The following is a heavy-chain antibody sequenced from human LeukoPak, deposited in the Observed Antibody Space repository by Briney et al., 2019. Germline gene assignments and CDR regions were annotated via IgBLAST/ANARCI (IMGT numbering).Heavy chain of an antibody. J-gene: IGHJ4*02. CDR2: IRSKAYGGTT. CDR1: GFTFGDYA. CDR3: TRSRRPSSLFGVVPYGDFDY. Sequence: PGGSLRLSCTASGFTFGDYAMSWVRQAPGKGLEWVGFIRSKAYGGTTEYAASVKGRFTISRDDSKSIAYLQMNSLKTEDTAVYYCTRSRRPSSLFGVVPYGDFDYWGRGTLVTVSS. V-gene: IGHV3-49*04. D-gene: IGHD3-3*01.